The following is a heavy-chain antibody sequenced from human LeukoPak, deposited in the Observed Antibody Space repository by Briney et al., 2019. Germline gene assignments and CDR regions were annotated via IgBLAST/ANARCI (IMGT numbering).Heavy chain of an antibody. D-gene: IGHD5-24*01. CDR3: ARDRRDGYGAFDI. CDR1: GYTFTSYY. CDR2: INPSGGST. V-gene: IGHV1-46*01. J-gene: IGHJ3*02. Sequence: ASVKVSCKASGYTFTSYYMHWVRQAPGQGLEWMGIINPSGGSTSYAQKFQGRVTMTRDMSTSTVYMELSSLRSEDTAVYYCARDRRDGYGAFDIWGQGTMVTVSS.